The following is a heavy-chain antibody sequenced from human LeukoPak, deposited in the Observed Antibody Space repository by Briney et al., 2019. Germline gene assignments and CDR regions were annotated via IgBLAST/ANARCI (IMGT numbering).Heavy chain of an antibody. V-gene: IGHV1-24*01. CDR2: FDPEDGET. CDR1: GYTLTELS. CDR3: ATPTPYVGYAIFDY. J-gene: IGHJ4*02. D-gene: IGHD2-8*02. Sequence: ASVKVSCKVSGYTLTELSMHWVRQAPGKRLERMGGFDPEDGETIYAQKIQGSDTMTEDTSTDTAYMELSSLRSEDTAVYYCATPTPYVGYAIFDYWGQGTLVTVSS.